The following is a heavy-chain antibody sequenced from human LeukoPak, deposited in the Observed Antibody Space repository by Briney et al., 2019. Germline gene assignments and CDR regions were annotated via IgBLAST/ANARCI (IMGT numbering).Heavy chain of an antibody. D-gene: IGHD2-15*01. J-gene: IGHJ4*02. CDR3: ARGFGSSWFDY. CDR2: INPNGGGT. CDR1: GYTFTVNY. V-gene: IGHV1-2*04. Sequence: GASVKVSCKASGYTFTVNYIHWVRQAPGQGLEWMGWINPNGGGTNYAQKFQGWVTMTRDTSISTLYMELSRLKSDDTAVYYCARGFGSSWFDYWGQGTLVTVSS.